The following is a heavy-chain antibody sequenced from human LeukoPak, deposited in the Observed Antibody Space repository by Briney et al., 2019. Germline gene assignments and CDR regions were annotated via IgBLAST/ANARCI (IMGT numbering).Heavy chain of an antibody. CDR1: GFTVSSNY. Sequence: GSLRLSCAAPGFTVSSNYMSWVRQAPGKGLEWIGSIYYSGSTYYNPSLKSRVTISVDTSKNQFSLKLSSVTAADTAVYYCASPPQYCGGDCYSQWGQGTLVTVSS. V-gene: IGHV4-59*05. D-gene: IGHD2-21*01. CDR2: IYYSGST. J-gene: IGHJ4*02. CDR3: ASPPQYCGGDCYSQ.